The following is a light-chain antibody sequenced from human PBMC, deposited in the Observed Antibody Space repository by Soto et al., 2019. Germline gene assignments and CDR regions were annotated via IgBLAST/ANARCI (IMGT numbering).Light chain of an antibody. CDR3: GSWDSSMSDYF. CDR1: SSNIGGNS. CDR2: DDN. Sequence: QSVLTQPPSVSAAPGQKVTISCSGSSSNIGGNSVSWYQQLPGTAPKLLIYDDNKRPSGIPDRFSGSKSGTSATLGITGFQTGDEADYYCGSWDSSMSDYFFGTGTKV. J-gene: IGLJ1*01. V-gene: IGLV1-51*01.